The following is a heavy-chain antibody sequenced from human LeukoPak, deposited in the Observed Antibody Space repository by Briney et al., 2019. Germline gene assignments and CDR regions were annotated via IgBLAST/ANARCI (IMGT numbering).Heavy chain of an antibody. V-gene: IGHV3-7*03. CDR3: ATPLDYYDTSGYHQGGD. CDR1: GFTFSSYW. Sequence: GSLRLSCAASGFTFSSYWMTWVRQAPGKGLEWVANIKQDGSKKNYVDSVKGRFTISRDNAKNSLYLQMNSLRAEDTAVYYCATPLDYYDTSGYHQGGDWGQGTLVTVSS. J-gene: IGHJ4*02. CDR2: IKQDGSKK. D-gene: IGHD3-22*01.